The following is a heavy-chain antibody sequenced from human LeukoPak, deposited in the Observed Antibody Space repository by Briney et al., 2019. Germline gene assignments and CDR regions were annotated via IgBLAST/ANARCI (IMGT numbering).Heavy chain of an antibody. CDR3: AKDSGYDFFVDYFDY. J-gene: IGHJ4*02. Sequence: GGSLRLSCAASGFTFSSYAMSWVRQAPGKGLEWVSAITNSGGTTYYADSVKGRFTISRDKSKNTLHLQMNSLRVEDTAVYYCAKDSGYDFFVDYFDYWGQGTLVTVSS. CDR2: ITNSGGTT. D-gene: IGHD5-12*01. CDR1: GFTFSSYA. V-gene: IGHV3-23*01.